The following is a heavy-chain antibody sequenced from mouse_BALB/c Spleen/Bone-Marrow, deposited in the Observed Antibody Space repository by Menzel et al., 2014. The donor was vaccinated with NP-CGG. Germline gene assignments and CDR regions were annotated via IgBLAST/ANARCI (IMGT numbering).Heavy chain of an antibody. J-gene: IGHJ2*01. V-gene: IGHV1-19*01. D-gene: IGHD2-1*01. Sequence: EVQLQQSGPELVKPGASVKMSCKASGYTFTDYYMDWVKQSHGESFEWIGRVNPYNGGTSYNQKFKGKATLTVDKSSSIAYMELNSLTSEDSAVYYCARGIYYGNYFDYWGQGTTLTVSS. CDR1: GYTFTDYY. CDR2: VNPYNGGT. CDR3: ARGIYYGNYFDY.